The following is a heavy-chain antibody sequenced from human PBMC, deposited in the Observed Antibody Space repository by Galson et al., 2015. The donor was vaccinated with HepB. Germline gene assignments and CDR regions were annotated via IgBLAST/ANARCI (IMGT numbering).Heavy chain of an antibody. D-gene: IGHD2-15*01. CDR2: ISGSGGST. V-gene: IGHV3-23*01. Sequence: SLRLSCAASGFTFSSYAMSWVRQAPGKGLEWVSAISGSGGSTYYADSVKGRFIISRDNSKNTLYLQMNSLRAEDTAVYYCAKDSGYCSGGSCYSGLGAFDIWGQGTMVTVSS. J-gene: IGHJ3*02. CDR1: GFTFSSYA. CDR3: AKDSGYCSGGSCYSGLGAFDI.